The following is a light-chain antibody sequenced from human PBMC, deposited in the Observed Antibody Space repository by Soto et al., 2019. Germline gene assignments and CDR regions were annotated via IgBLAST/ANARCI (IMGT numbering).Light chain of an antibody. CDR1: QSVRSER. Sequence: EIVLTQSPDTLSLSPGERATLSCRASQSVRSERLAWYQQKPGRAPRLLIYGASSRATGIPDRFSGSGSGTDFTLTISRLEPEDFAVYYCQQYGSSPWKFGQGTKVDIK. CDR3: QQYGSSPWK. CDR2: GAS. J-gene: IGKJ1*01. V-gene: IGKV3-20*01.